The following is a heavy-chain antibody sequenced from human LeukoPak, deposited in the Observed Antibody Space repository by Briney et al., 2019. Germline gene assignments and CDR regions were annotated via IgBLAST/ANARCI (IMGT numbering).Heavy chain of an antibody. J-gene: IGHJ4*02. CDR2: ISSSSSYI. Sequence: PGGSLRLSCAASGFTFSSYSMNWVRQAPGKGLEWVSSISSSSSYIYYADSVKGRFTISRDNAQNSPFLHMNSLTAGDTAVYFCARIGGSSGAFYFDYWGQGTLVTVSS. V-gene: IGHV3-21*04. CDR3: ARIGGSSGAFYFDY. D-gene: IGHD1-26*01. CDR1: GFTFSSYS.